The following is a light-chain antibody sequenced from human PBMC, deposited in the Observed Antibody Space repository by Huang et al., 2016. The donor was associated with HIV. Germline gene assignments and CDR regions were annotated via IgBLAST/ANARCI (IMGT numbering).Light chain of an antibody. CDR3: QQRSNWPRT. CDR2: DAS. Sequence: EIVLTQSPATLSLSPGERATLSGRASQSVSNSLAWFQQKPGQAPRLLIYDASNRATGIPARFSASGSGTDFTLTISSLEPEDFAVYYCQQRSNWPRTFGQGTKVEIK. V-gene: IGKV3-11*01. CDR1: QSVSNS. J-gene: IGKJ1*01.